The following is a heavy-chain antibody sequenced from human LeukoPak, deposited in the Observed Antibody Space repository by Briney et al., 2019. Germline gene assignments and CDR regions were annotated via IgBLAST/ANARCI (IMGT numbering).Heavy chain of an antibody. V-gene: IGHV4-59*01. CDR3: ARTPGGVGGGNDY. CDR1: GGSISSYY. Sequence: SETLSLTCTVSGGSISSYYWSWIRQPPGKGLEWIGYIYYSGSTNYSPSLKSRVTISVDTSKNQFSLKLSSVTAADTAVYYCARTPGGVGGGNDYWGQGTLVTASS. J-gene: IGHJ4*02. CDR2: IYYSGST. D-gene: IGHD3-16*01.